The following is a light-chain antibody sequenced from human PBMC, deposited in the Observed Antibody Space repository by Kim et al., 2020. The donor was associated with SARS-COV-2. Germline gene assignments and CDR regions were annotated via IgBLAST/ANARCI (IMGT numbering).Light chain of an antibody. CDR2: SND. Sequence: QPVLTQSPSASATPGQRVTISCSGSSSNIGSNSVNWYQQLPGTAPRLLIYSNDQRPSGVPDRFSGSKSGTSASLAISGLQPEDEAHYYCAAWDDSLKGRVFGGGTQLTVL. CDR1: SSNIGSNS. CDR3: AAWDDSLKGRV. V-gene: IGLV1-44*01. J-gene: IGLJ3*02.